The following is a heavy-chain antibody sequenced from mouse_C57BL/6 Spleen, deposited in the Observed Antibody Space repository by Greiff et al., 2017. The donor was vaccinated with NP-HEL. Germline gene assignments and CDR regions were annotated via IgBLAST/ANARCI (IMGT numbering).Heavy chain of an antibody. J-gene: IGHJ4*01. CDR3: AREGLRREYAMDY. D-gene: IGHD2-4*01. V-gene: IGHV3-6*01. CDR2: ISYDGSN. Sequence: EVQLQESGPGLVKPSQSLSLTCSVTGYSITSGYYWNWIRQFPGNKLEWMGYISYDGSNNYNPSLKNRISITRDTSKNQFFLKLNSVTTEDTATYYCAREGLRREYAMDYWGQGTSVTVSS. CDR1: GYSITSGYY.